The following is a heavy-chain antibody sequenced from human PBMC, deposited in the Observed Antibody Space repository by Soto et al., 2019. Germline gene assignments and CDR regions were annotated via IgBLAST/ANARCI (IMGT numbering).Heavy chain of an antibody. Sequence: QVQLVESGGGVVQPGRSLRLSCAASGFTFSSYGMHWVRQAPGKGLEWVAVISYDGSNKYYADSVKGRFTISRDNSKNTLYLQMNSLSAEDTAVYYCAKDQYHTKIDPWGQGTLVTVSS. J-gene: IGHJ5*02. CDR2: ISYDGSNK. CDR3: AKDQYHTKIDP. V-gene: IGHV3-30*18. CDR1: GFTFSSYG. D-gene: IGHD2-2*01.